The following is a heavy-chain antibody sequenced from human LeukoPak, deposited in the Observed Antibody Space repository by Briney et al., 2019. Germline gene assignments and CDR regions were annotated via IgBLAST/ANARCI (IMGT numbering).Heavy chain of an antibody. J-gene: IGHJ4*02. D-gene: IGHD1-26*01. V-gene: IGHV4-30-2*01. CDR3: ARETGIVGAARQFDY. Sequence: PSETLSLTCAVSGGSISSGGYSWSWIRQPPGKGLEWIAYIYYSGNTYYNPSLKSRVTISVDRSKNQFSLKLSSVTAADTAVYYCARETGIVGAARQFDYWGQGTLVTVSS. CDR2: IYYSGNT. CDR1: GGSISSGGYS.